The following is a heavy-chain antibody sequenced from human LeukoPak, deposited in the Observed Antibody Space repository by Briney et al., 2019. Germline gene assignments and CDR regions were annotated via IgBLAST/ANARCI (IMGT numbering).Heavy chain of an antibody. CDR1: GFTLSSYA. D-gene: IGHD3-22*01. J-gene: IGHJ5*02. CDR3: AKMIGNGRGNWFDP. Sequence: PGGSLRLSCAASGFTLSSYAMSWVRQAPGKGLEWVSAISGSGGSTYYADSVKGRFTISRDNSKNTLYLQMNSLRAEDTAVYYCAKMIGNGRGNWFDPWGQGTLVTVSS. CDR2: ISGSGGST. V-gene: IGHV3-23*01.